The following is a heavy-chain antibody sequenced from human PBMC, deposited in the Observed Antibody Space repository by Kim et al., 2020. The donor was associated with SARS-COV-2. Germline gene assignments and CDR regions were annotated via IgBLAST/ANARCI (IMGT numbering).Heavy chain of an antibody. V-gene: IGHV4-59*08. CDR3: ARQGGVEMATIGGRSWYFDL. D-gene: IGHD5-12*01. J-gene: IGHJ2*01. CDR2: IYYSGST. Sequence: SETLSLTCTVSGGSISSYYWSWIRQPPGKGLEWIGYIYYSGSTNYNPSLKSRVTISVDTSKNQFSLKLSSVTAADTAVYYCARQGGVEMATIGGRSWYFDLWGRGTLVTVSS. CDR1: GGSISSYY.